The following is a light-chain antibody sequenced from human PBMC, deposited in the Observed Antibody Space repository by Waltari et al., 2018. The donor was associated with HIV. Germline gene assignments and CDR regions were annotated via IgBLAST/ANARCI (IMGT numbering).Light chain of an antibody. V-gene: IGLV2-14*01. Sequence: QSALTQPASVSGSPGQSITISCTGTSSDVGGYNYVSWYQHHPGKAPRLMIYEVSNRHAGIANRFAGSKAGNTASLTISGLQAEDEADYYCNSYTSSSTLVFGGGTKLTVL. CDR2: EVS. J-gene: IGLJ2*01. CDR1: SSDVGGYNY. CDR3: NSYTSSSTLV.